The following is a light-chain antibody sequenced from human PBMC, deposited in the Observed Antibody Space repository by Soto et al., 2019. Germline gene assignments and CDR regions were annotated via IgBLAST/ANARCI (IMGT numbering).Light chain of an antibody. Sequence: EIVLTQSPGTLSLSPGERAALPCRAIQIVYGRQLAWYQHKPGQAPRLLMYGVSSRATGIPDRFTGSGSGADFTLTISRLEPEDFAVYYCQVYGPSPPITFGQGTRLEIK. CDR2: GVS. J-gene: IGKJ5*01. CDR1: QIVYGRQ. CDR3: QVYGPSPPIT. V-gene: IGKV3-20*01.